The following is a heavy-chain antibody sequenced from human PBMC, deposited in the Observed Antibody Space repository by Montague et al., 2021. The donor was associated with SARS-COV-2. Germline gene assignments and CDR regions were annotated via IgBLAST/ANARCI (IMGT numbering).Heavy chain of an antibody. J-gene: IGHJ2*01. V-gene: IGHV4-34*01. D-gene: IGHD6-13*01. CDR3: TRGPLFSNSWYSSPTLDQRRSGYFDL. Sequence: SETLSLTCAVYGVSFSGYYWSWIRQAPGKGLEWIGEINHSGRTNYNPSXXSRVTISVDTSTNQFSLNLNSVTAADTAVYYCTRGPLFSNSWYSSPTLDQRRSGYFDLWGRGTLVIVSS. CDR1: GVSFSGYY. CDR2: INHSGRT.